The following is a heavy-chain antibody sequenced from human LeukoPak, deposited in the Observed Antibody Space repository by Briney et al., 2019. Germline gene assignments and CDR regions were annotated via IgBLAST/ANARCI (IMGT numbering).Heavy chain of an antibody. J-gene: IGHJ6*03. CDR1: GYSISSGYY. Sequence: SETLSLTCTVSGYSISSGYYGAWIRQPPGKGLEWIGSIFHTATTYYNPSLRSRVTISVDTSKNQFSLKLSSVTAADTAVYYCARAVGYYYYMDVWGKGTTVSVSS. CDR2: IFHTATT. V-gene: IGHV4-38-2*02. D-gene: IGHD4-23*01. CDR3: ARAVGYYYYMDV.